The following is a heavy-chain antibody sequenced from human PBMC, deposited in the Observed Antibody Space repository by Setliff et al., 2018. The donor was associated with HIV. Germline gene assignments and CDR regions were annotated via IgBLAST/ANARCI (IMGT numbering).Heavy chain of an antibody. Sequence: SETLSLTCTVSGGSISDGDYYWSWIRQHPGKGLEWIGYIYYSGSTYYNPSLKSRVTISVDTSKNQFSLKLSSMTGADTAVYYCAREGEGGAFDIWGQGTMV. CDR3: AREGEGGAFDI. CDR1: GGSISDGDYY. V-gene: IGHV4-31*03. D-gene: IGHD3-16*01. CDR2: IYYSGST. J-gene: IGHJ3*02.